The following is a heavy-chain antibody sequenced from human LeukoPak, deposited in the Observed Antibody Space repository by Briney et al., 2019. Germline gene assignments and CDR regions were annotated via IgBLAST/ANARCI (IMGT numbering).Heavy chain of an antibody. Sequence: GASVKVSCKASGGTFSSYAISWVRQAPGQGLEWMGGIIPIFGTANYAQKFQGRVTITADKSTSTAYMELSSLRSEDTAVYYCARGSGVGATTSFSFDYWGQGTLVTVSS. CDR1: GGTFSSYA. J-gene: IGHJ4*02. CDR3: ARGSGVGATTSFSFDY. V-gene: IGHV1-69*06. D-gene: IGHD1-26*01. CDR2: IIPIFGTA.